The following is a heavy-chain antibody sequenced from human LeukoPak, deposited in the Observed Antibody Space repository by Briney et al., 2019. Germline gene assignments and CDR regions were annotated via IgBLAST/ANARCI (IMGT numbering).Heavy chain of an antibody. J-gene: IGHJ4*02. CDR3: ARGFRGGYVSPFDY. V-gene: IGHV4-61*08. D-gene: IGHD5-12*01. CDR2: ICYSGST. CDR1: GGSISSGGYY. Sequence: SETLSLTCTVSGGSISSGGYYWSWIRQHPGKGLEWIGYICYSGSTNYNPSLKSRVTISVDTSKNQFSLKLSSVTAADTAVYYCARGFRGGYVSPFDYWGQGTLVTVSS.